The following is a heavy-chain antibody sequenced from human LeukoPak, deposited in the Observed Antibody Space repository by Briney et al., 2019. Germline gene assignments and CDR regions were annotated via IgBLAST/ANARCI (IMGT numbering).Heavy chain of an antibody. D-gene: IGHD3-9*01. CDR3: ARGGVRYFDWLYYFDY. CDR2: IYSGGST. Sequence: PGGSLRLSCAASGFTVSSNYMSWVRQAPGKGLEWVSVIYSGGSTYYADSVKGRFTISRDNSKNTLYLQMNSLRAEDTAVYYCARGGVRYFDWLYYFDYWGQGTLVTVSS. V-gene: IGHV3-66*01. CDR1: GFTVSSNY. J-gene: IGHJ4*02.